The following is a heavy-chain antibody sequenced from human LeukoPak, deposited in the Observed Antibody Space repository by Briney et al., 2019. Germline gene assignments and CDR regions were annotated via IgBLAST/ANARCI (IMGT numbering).Heavy chain of an antibody. CDR2: IYYSGST. V-gene: IGHV4-59*08. CDR3: ARSRGYSSGWYMDY. J-gene: IGHJ4*02. CDR1: GGSISSYY. D-gene: IGHD6-19*01. Sequence: SETLSLTCTVSGGSISSYYWSWLRQPPGKGLEWIGYIYYSGSTNYNPSLKSRVTISVDTSKNQFSLKLSSVTAADTAVYYCARSRGYSSGWYMDYWGQGTLVTVSS.